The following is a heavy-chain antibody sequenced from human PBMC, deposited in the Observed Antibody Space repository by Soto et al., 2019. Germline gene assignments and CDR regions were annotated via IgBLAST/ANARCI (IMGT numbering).Heavy chain of an antibody. V-gene: IGHV1-3*01. CDR3: ARGPGGPDGPGDY. CDR2: INAGNGNT. Sequence: QVQLVQSGAEVKKPGASVKVSCKASGYTFTSYAMHWVRQAPGQRLEWMGWINAGNGNTKYSQKFQGRANXTXDXXASTAYMELSSLRSEDTAVYYCARGPGGPDGPGDYWGQGTLVTVSS. CDR1: GYTFTSYA. D-gene: IGHD2-15*01. J-gene: IGHJ4*02.